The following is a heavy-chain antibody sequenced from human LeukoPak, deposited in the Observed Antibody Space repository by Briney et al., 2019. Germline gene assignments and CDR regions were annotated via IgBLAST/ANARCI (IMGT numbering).Heavy chain of an antibody. J-gene: IGHJ4*02. Sequence: ASVKVSCKASGYTFTSYYMHWVRQAPGQGLEWMGIINPSGGSTSYAQKFQGRVTMTRDTSTSTVYMELSSLRSEDTAVYYCARGEYSYGYRGSHAEFDYWGQGTLVTVSS. CDR3: ARGEYSYGYRGSHAEFDY. V-gene: IGHV1-46*01. CDR2: INPSGGST. CDR1: GYTFTSYY. D-gene: IGHD5-18*01.